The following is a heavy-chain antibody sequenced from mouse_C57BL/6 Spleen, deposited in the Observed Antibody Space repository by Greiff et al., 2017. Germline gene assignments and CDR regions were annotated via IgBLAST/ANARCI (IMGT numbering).Heavy chain of an antibody. CDR2: IHPNSGST. J-gene: IGHJ1*03. V-gene: IGHV1-64*01. Sequence: QVQLLQPGAELVKPGASAKLSCKASGFTFTSYWMTWVQQRPGQGLEWIGMIHPNSGSTNYTEKVKSKATLTVGKSTSTAYMQLSSLTSEDSAVYYCARHGSIYGYFDVWGTGTTVTVSS. CDR1: GFTFTSYW. D-gene: IGHD1-1*01. CDR3: ARHGSIYGYFDV.